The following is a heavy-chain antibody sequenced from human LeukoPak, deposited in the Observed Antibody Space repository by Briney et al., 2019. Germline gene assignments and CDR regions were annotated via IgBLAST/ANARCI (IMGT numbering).Heavy chain of an antibody. V-gene: IGHV3-48*04. D-gene: IGHD6-13*01. CDR3: ARLEAAAGSVDY. Sequence: GGSLRLSCAASGFTFSSYAMTWVRQAPGKGLEWVSYISSSGSTIYYADSVKGRFTISRDNAKNSLYLQMNSLRAEDTAVYYCARLEAAAGSVDYWGQGTLVTVPS. J-gene: IGHJ4*02. CDR2: ISSSGSTI. CDR1: GFTFSSYA.